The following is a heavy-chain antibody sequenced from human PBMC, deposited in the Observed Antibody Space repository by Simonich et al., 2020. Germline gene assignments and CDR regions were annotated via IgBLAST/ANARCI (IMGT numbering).Heavy chain of an antibody. Sequence: QVQLQESGPGLVKPSETLSLTCTVSGGSISSSSYYWGWIRQPPGKGLEWIGSIYYSGSTYYNPSLKSRVTISVDTSKNQFSLKLSSVTAADTAVYYCASTLFTASSSFAFDIWGQGTMVTVSS. CDR3: ASTLFTASSSFAFDI. CDR2: IYYSGST. J-gene: IGHJ3*02. D-gene: IGHD6-6*01. V-gene: IGHV4-39*01. CDR1: GGSISSSSYY.